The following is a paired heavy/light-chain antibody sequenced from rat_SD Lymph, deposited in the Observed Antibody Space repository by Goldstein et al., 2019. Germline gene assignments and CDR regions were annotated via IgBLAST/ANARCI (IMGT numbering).Heavy chain of an antibody. D-gene: IGHD3-5*01. CDR3: ASRGFAY. J-gene: IGHJ3*01. CDR2: ISSGSSYI. V-gene: IGHV5-34*01. CDR1: GFTFSNYG. Sequence: EVQLVESGGGLVQPGRSLKLSCVASGFTFSNYGMNWIRQAPGKGLEWVAYISSGSSYIYYAETVKGRFTISRDNAKNTLYLQMTSLRSEDTALYYCASRGFAYWGQGTLVTVSS.
Light chain of an antibody. Sequence: DVVMTQTPPSLSVAIGQSVSISCKSSQSLVYSDGKTYLHWLLQSPGRSPKRLIYQVSNLGSGVPDRFSGTGSQKDFTLKISRVEAEDLGVYYCAQTTHFPNTFGAGTKLELK. CDR3: AQTTHFPNT. V-gene: IGKV1S14*01. J-gene: IGKJ2-1*01. CDR1: QSLVYSDGKTY. CDR2: QVS.